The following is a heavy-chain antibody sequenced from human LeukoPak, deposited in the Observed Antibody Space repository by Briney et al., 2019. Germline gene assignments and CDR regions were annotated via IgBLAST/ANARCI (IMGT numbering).Heavy chain of an antibody. D-gene: IGHD6-25*01. CDR3: ASTKYPRSGAFDY. CDR1: GGSISSYY. Sequence: SETLSLTCTVSGGSISSYYWNWIRQPPGKGLEWIGYIYYSEGTNYNPSLESRVTISVDTSKNQFSLKLTSLTAADTAMYYCASTKYPRSGAFDYWAQGTLVTVSS. J-gene: IGHJ4*02. CDR2: IYYSEGT. V-gene: IGHV4-59*01.